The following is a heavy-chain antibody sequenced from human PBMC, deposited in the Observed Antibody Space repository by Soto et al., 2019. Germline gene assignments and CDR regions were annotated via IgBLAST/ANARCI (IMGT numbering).Heavy chain of an antibody. V-gene: IGHV3-30*03. CDR1: GVTFSNYA. Sequence: QVQLVESGGGVVQPGTSLTLSCAASGVTFSNYAMHWVRQAPGKGLEWVAAMSFDGTRYYADSVKGRSTISRDSARNTVFLQPSGLSVDDTALYYCTRGRPLPSMTTGYEPLAIWGQWTMFTVSS. CDR2: MSFDGTR. D-gene: IGHD6-13*01. CDR3: TRGRPLPSMTTGYEPLAI. J-gene: IGHJ3*02.